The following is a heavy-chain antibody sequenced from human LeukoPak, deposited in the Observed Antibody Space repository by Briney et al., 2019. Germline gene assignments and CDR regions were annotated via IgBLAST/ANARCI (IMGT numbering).Heavy chain of an antibody. CDR1: GFTFSSSS. CDR2: ISSSSSYI. D-gene: IGHD5-24*01. V-gene: IGHV3-21*01. Sequence: GGSLRLSCAASGFTFSSSSMNWVRQAPGKGLEWVLSISSSSSYIYYADSVKGRFTIYRDNARNSLYLQTNSLRAVDPAGYHRGMRRRDAYLHYRGPRTLGTVSS. J-gene: IGHJ4*02. CDR3: GMRRRDAYLHY.